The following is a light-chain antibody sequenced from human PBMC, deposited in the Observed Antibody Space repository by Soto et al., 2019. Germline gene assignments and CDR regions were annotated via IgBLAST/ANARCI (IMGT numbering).Light chain of an antibody. Sequence: DIVLTQSPGTLSLSPGERATLSCRASQIISSTYLGWYQQKPAQAPRLLIYGASSRATGIPDRFSGSGSGTDFTLTIRRLKPEDFAVYYCQHYGTSLYTFGQGTKLEIK. J-gene: IGKJ2*01. CDR1: QIISSTY. CDR3: QHYGTSLYT. V-gene: IGKV3-20*01. CDR2: GAS.